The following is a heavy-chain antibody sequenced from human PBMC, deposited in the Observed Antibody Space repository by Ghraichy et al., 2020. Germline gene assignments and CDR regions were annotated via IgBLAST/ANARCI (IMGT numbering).Heavy chain of an antibody. Sequence: ASVKVSCKASGYTFTDYYVHWVRQAPGQGLEWMGWINPNSGGTNFAQKFQGRVTITRDTSIRTTYMELNILTSDDTAVYYCARVLRGTSVNYFDYWGQGTLVTVSS. CDR2: INPNSGGT. V-gene: IGHV1-2*02. CDR1: GYTFTDYY. J-gene: IGHJ4*02. D-gene: IGHD4-11*01. CDR3: ARVLRGTSVNYFDY.